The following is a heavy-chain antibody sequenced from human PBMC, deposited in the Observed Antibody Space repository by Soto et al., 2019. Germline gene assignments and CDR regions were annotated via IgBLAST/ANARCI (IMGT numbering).Heavy chain of an antibody. CDR2: ISGSGDGT. CDR3: AGPGYSSQDY. CDR1: GFTFSSFA. V-gene: IGHV3-23*01. Sequence: HPGGSLGLSCAASGFTFSSFALSWVRQAPGKGLEWVSAISGSGDGTDYADFVKGRFTISRDNSKNTLYLQMNSLRAEDTAVYYCAGPGYSSQDYWGQGALVTVSS. J-gene: IGHJ4*02. D-gene: IGHD5-18*01.